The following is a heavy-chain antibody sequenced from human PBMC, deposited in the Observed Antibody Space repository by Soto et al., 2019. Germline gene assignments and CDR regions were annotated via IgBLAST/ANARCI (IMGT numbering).Heavy chain of an antibody. CDR2: VYATGTS. J-gene: IGHJ5*02. V-gene: IGHV4-4*07. D-gene: IGHD4-17*01. CDR3: VRDGSKTLRDSFDP. CDR1: GGSMSKFY. Sequence: PSETLSLTCSVSGGSMSKFYWSWIRKTAGKGLEWMGRVYATGTSDYNPSLRSRIAMSVDISKKTFSLRLRSVTAADTGVYYCVRDGSKTLRDSFDPWGQGILVTVSS.